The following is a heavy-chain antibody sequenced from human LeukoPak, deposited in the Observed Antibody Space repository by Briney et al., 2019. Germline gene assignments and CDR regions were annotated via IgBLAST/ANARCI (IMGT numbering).Heavy chain of an antibody. CDR3: ARVGVVGNYYYYMDV. CDR1: GGSISSYY. V-gene: IGHV4-59*01. D-gene: IGHD3-22*01. CDR2: IYYSGST. J-gene: IGHJ6*03. Sequence: PSEILSLTCTVSGGSISSYYWSWIRQPPGKGLEWIGYIYYSGSTNYNPSLKSRVTISVDTSKNQFSLKLSSVTAADTAVYYCARVGVVGNYYYYMDVWGKGTTVTVSS.